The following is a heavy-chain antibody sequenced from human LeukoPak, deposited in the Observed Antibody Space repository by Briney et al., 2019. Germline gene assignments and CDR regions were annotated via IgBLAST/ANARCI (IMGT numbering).Heavy chain of an antibody. V-gene: IGHV3-48*02. J-gene: IGHJ4*02. CDR3: ARAFPYLDY. CDR1: GFTFSSHS. CDR2: VSSSGATI. Sequence: GGSLRLSCAASGFTFSSHSMNWVRQAPGKGLEWVSCVSSSGATIYYADSVKGRFTISRDNAKNSLYLQMNSLRDEDTAVYYCARAFPYLDYWGQGTLVTVSS.